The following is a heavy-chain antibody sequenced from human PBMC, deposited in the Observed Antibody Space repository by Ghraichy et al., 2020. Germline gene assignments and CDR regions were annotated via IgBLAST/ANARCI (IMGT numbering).Heavy chain of an antibody. J-gene: IGHJ4*02. CDR3: ARPYQLLDYFDY. D-gene: IGHD2-2*01. CDR1: GFTSSAYA. V-gene: IGHV3-23*01. Sequence: HTCAVSGFTSSAYAMSWVRQAPGKGLEWVSAISGNGISTYYADSVKGRFTISRDNSKSTLYLQMNSLRAEDTAVYYCARPYQLLDYFDYWGQGTLVTVSS. CDR2: ISGNGIST.